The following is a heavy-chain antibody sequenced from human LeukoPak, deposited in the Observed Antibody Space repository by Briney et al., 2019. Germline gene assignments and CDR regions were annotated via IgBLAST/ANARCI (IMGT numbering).Heavy chain of an antibody. Sequence: SETLSLTCTVSGGSISGYYWSWIRQPPGKGLEWVGYISYSGSTNYKPSLKSRVTISVDTSKNQFSLKLSSVTAADTAIYYCARDGRAGSLFAYWGQGTLVTVSS. D-gene: IGHD6-19*01. CDR1: GGSISGYY. V-gene: IGHV4-59*01. CDR2: ISYSGST. J-gene: IGHJ4*02. CDR3: ARDGRAGSLFAY.